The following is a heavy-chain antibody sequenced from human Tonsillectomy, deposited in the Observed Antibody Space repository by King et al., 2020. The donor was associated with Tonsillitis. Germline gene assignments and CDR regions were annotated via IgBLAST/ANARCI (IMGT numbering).Heavy chain of an antibody. V-gene: IGHV3-30*02. CDR1: GFTFSSYG. Sequence: VQLVESGGGVVQPGGSLRLSCAASGFTFSSYGMHWVRQAPGKGLEWVAFIRYDGSNKYYADSVKGRFTISRDNSKNTLYLQMNSLRAEDTAVYYCAKDWTSDRDSRYDHFDYWGQGTLVTVSS. J-gene: IGHJ4*02. CDR3: AKDWTSDRDSRYDHFDY. CDR2: IRYDGSNK. D-gene: IGHD5-12*01.